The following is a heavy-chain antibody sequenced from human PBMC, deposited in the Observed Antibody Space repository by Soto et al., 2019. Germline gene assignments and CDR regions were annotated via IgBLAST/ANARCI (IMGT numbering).Heavy chain of an antibody. CDR3: AKDVGYSSTRHLDY. CDR1: GFTFSNYA. Sequence: GGSLRLSCAASGFTFSNYAMNWVRQGPGKGPEWVSSISGSGDNAYYAGSVQGRFTISRDNSKNTLYLQMNSLRAEDTAVYYCAKDVGYSSTRHLDYWGQGTLVTVSS. CDR2: ISGSGDNA. D-gene: IGHD6-19*01. J-gene: IGHJ4*02. V-gene: IGHV3-23*01.